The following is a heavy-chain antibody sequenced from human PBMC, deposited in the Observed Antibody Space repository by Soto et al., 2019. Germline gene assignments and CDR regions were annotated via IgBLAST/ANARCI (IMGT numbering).Heavy chain of an antibody. J-gene: IGHJ6*02. D-gene: IGHD1-1*01. CDR2: ISSSGSTI. CDR1: GFTFSSYE. CDR3: AREGNELQGYYYYGMDV. V-gene: IGHV3-48*03. Sequence: PGGSLRLSCAASGFTFSSYEINWVRQAPGKGLEWVSYISSSGSTIYYADSVKGRFTISRDNAKNSLYLQMNSLRAEDTAVYYCAREGNELQGYYYYGMDVWGQGTTVTVSS.